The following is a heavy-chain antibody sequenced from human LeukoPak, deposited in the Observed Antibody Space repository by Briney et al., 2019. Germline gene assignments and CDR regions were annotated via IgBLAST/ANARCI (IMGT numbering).Heavy chain of an antibody. Sequence: SVKVSCKASGYTFTSYGISWVRQALGQGLEWMGRIIPILGMANYAQKFQGRLTITRDTSINTAYMELSSLRSEDTAVYYCARVDGSPDYWGQGTLVTVSS. CDR3: ARVDGSPDY. CDR1: GYTFTSYG. V-gene: IGHV1-69*04. CDR2: IIPILGMA. J-gene: IGHJ4*02. D-gene: IGHD2-15*01.